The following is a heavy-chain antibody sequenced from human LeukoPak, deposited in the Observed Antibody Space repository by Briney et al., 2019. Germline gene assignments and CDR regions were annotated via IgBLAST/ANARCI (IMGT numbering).Heavy chain of an antibody. J-gene: IGHJ6*04. CDR2: ISSCSSYI. V-gene: IGHV3-21*01. CDR3: ARDRYCSSTSCSQYYYYGMDV. D-gene: IGHD2-2*01. CDR1: GFTFSSYS. Sequence: SGGSLRLSCAASGFTFSSYSMNWVRQAPGKGLEWVSSISSCSSYIYYADSVKGRFTISRDNAKNSLYLQMNSLRAEDTAVYYCARDRYCSSTSCSQYYYYGMDVWGKGTTVTVSS.